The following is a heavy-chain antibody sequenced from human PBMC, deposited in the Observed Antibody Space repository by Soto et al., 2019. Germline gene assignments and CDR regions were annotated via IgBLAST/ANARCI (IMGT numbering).Heavy chain of an antibody. CDR1: GGTFSSYA. D-gene: IGHD3-3*01. CDR3: ATGVIWIGYFTVDS. CDR2: FIPVYRTL. J-gene: IGHJ4*02. V-gene: IGHV1-69*13. Sequence: ASVKVSCKASGGTFSSYAISWVRQTPGQGLEWLGGFIPVYRTLNYARKFQGRVTITADESTGTAYMTLSSLASDDTAVYYCATGVIWIGYFTVDSWGQGTRVTVSS.